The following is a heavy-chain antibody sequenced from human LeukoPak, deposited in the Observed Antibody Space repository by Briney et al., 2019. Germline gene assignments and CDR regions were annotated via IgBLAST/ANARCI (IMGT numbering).Heavy chain of an antibody. D-gene: IGHD3-10*01. J-gene: IGHJ6*04. CDR3: ARDDMILWFGELFLRGMDV. V-gene: IGHV3-30*04. CDR1: GFTFGDYA. Sequence: GGSLRLSCTASGFTFGDYAMSWVRQAPGKGLEWVAVISYDGSNKYYADSVKGRFTISRDNSKNTLYLQMNSLRAEDTAVYYCARDDMILWFGELFLRGMDVWGKGTTVTVSS. CDR2: ISYDGSNK.